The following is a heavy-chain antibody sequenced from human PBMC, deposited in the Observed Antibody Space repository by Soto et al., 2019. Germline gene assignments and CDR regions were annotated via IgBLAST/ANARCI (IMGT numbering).Heavy chain of an antibody. CDR3: AGPRYYDFWSGYPPRYYGMDV. CDR1: GYTFTSYA. D-gene: IGHD3-3*01. Sequence: ASVKVSCKASGYTFTSYAMHWVRQAPGQRLEWMGWINAGNGNTKYSQKFQGRVTITRDTSASTAYMELGSLRSEDTAVYYCAGPRYYDFWSGYPPRYYGMDVWGQGTTVTVSS. V-gene: IGHV1-3*01. CDR2: INAGNGNT. J-gene: IGHJ6*02.